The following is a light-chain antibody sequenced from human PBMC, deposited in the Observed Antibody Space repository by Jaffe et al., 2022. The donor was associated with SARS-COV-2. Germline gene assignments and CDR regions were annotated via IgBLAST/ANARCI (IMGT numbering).Light chain of an antibody. CDR2: DAS. J-gene: IGKJ2*01. V-gene: IGKV1-33*01. Sequence: DIQMTQSPSSLSASVGDRVTITCQASQDISNYLNWYQQKPGKAPKLLIYDASNLKTGVPSRFSGSGSGTDFTFTISSLQSEDIATYYCQQFANLPYTFGQGTKLGI. CDR1: QDISNY. CDR3: QQFANLPYT.